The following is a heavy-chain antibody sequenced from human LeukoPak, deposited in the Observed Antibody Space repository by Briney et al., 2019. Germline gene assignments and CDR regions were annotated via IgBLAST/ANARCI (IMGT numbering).Heavy chain of an antibody. V-gene: IGHV1-69*01. CDR1: GGTFSSYA. J-gene: IGHJ6*02. CDR2: IIPIFGTA. Sequence: SVKVSCKASGGTFSSYAISWVRQAPGQGLEWMGGIIPIFGTANYAQKFQGRVTITADESTGTAYMELSSLRSEDTAVYYCARVSLKRDYYHYFGMDVWGQGTTVTVSS. CDR3: ARVSLKRDYYHYFGMDV.